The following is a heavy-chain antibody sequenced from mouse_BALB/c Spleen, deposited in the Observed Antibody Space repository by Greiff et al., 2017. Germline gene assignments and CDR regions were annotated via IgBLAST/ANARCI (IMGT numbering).Heavy chain of an antibody. D-gene: IGHD4-1*01. J-gene: IGHJ4*01. CDR2: ISYDGSN. Sequence: EVQLVESGPGLVKPSQSLSLTCSVTGYSITSGYYWNWIRQFPGYKLEWMGYISYDGSNNYNPSLKNRISITRDTSKNQFFLKLNSVTTEDTATYYCASNWDYAMDYWGQGTSVTVSS. CDR3: ASNWDYAMDY. CDR1: GYSITSGYY. V-gene: IGHV3-6*02.